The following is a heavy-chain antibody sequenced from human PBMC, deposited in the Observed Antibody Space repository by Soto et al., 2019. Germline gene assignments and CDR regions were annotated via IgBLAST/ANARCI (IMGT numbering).Heavy chain of an antibody. CDR1: GFSFSADGVA. Sequence: QITLKESGPTVVKPTQTLTLTCIFSGFSFSADGVAVGWIRQPPGKALEWLALIFWDDDPRYSPSLKSRLTITKETSKNQVVLTMTNMDPVDTGTYYCAHAYGGTSWPNDAFDVWGQGTVVTVSS. CDR3: AHAYGGTSWPNDAFDV. J-gene: IGHJ3*01. V-gene: IGHV2-5*02. D-gene: IGHD2-21*01. CDR2: IFWDDDP.